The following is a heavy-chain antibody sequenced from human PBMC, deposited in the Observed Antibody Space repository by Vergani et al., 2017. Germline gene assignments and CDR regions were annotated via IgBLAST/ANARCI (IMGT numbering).Heavy chain of an antibody. Sequence: EVQLVESGGGLVQPGGSLRLSCAASGFTFSSYEMNWVRQAPGKGLEWVSAISGSGGSTYYADSVKGRFTISRDNSKNTLYLQMNSLRAEDTAVYYCANHEDIVVVPAAIGAFDIWGQGTMVTVSS. J-gene: IGHJ3*02. V-gene: IGHV3-23*04. CDR2: ISGSGGST. CDR3: ANHEDIVVVPAAIGAFDI. CDR1: GFTFSSYE. D-gene: IGHD2-2*02.